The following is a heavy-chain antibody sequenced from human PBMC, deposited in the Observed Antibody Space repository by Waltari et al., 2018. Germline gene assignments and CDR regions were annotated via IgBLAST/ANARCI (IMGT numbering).Heavy chain of an antibody. Sequence: QVQLQESGPGLVKPSGPLSITCVVSGASINTTHWWSWVRQAPGKGLEWIGQIYGSGSTIYNPSVKSRVTISADNSKNQFSLTLKSVTAADTALYFCARGLSQYGATTGFDYWGQGTRVSVSS. V-gene: IGHV4-4*02. CDR3: ARGLSQYGATTGFDY. J-gene: IGHJ4*02. CDR2: IYGSGST. CDR1: GASINTTHW. D-gene: IGHD3-9*01.